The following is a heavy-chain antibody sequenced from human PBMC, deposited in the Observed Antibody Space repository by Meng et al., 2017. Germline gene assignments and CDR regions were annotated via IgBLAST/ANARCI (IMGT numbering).Heavy chain of an antibody. CDR3: ARIRYYGMDV. CDR2: ISSSGSTI. V-gene: IGHV3-48*03. J-gene: IGHJ6*02. Sequence: GESLKISCAASGFTFSSYEMNWVRQAPGKGLEWVSYISSSGSTIYYADSVKGRFTISRDNSKNTLYLQMNSLRAEDTAVYYCARIRYYGMDVWGQGTTVTVSS. CDR1: GFTFSSYE.